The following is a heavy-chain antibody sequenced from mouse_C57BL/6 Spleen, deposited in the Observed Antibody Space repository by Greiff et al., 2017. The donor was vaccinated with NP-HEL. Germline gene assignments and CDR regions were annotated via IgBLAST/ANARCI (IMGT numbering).Heavy chain of an antibody. CDR2: INPSSGYT. J-gene: IGHJ2*01. CDR3: ARERANWDFFDY. CDR1: GYTFTSYT. Sequence: VQLQQSGAELARPGASVKMSCKASGYTFTSYTMHWVKQRPGQGLEWIGYINPSSGYTKYNQKFNDKATLTADKSSSTAYMQLSSLTSEDSAVYYCARERANWDFFDYWGQGTTLTVSS. D-gene: IGHD4-1*01. V-gene: IGHV1-4*01.